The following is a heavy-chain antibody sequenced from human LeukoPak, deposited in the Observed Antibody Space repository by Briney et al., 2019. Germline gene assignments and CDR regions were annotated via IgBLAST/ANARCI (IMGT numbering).Heavy chain of an antibody. D-gene: IGHD1-1*01. CDR3: VLGAYWNDDKNAFHI. CDR1: GLTFSSYD. J-gene: IGHJ3*02. V-gene: IGHV3-13*01. CDR2: IGATGDT. Sequence: GGSLRLSCAASGLTFSSYDMHWVRQAPGKGPEWVSSIGATGDTYYAGSVKGRFTISRENAKKSLYLQMSSLRVEDTAVYFCVLGAYWNDDKNAFHIWGPGTMVTVSS.